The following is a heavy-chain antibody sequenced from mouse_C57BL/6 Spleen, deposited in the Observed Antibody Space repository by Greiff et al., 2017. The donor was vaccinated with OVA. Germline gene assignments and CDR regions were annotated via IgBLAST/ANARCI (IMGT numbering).Heavy chain of an antibody. Sequence: QVQLQQPGAELVMPGASVKLSCKASGYTFTSYWMHWVKQRPGQGLEWIGEIDPSDSYTNYNQKFKGKSTLTVDKSSSTAYMQLSSLTSEDSAVYYCARTTVVERDYYFDYWGQGTTLTVSS. J-gene: IGHJ2*01. CDR2: IDPSDSYT. CDR1: GYTFTSYW. V-gene: IGHV1-69*01. CDR3: ARTTVVERDYYFDY. D-gene: IGHD1-1*01.